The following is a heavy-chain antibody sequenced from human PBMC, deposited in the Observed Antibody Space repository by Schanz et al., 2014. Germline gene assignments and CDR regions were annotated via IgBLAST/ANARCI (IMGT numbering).Heavy chain of an antibody. CDR1: GFTFSSYS. V-gene: IGHV3-48*01. Sequence: EVQLVESGGGLVQPGGSLRLSCAASGFTFSSYSMNWVRQAPGKGLEWVSYISSSSSTRYYADSVKGRFTMSRDNAKNSVFLQMNSLRAEDTGLYFCARGGSGSHYRLDYWGQGTLVTVSS. D-gene: IGHD1-26*01. J-gene: IGHJ4*02. CDR2: ISSSSSTR. CDR3: ARGGSGSHYRLDY.